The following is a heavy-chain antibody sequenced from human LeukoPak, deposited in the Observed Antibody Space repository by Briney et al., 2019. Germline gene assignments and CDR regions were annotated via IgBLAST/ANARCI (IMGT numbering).Heavy chain of an antibody. CDR3: AKTTSVVPAAMEYYYYYGMDV. CDR2: ISGSGGST. D-gene: IGHD2-2*01. J-gene: IGHJ6*02. V-gene: IGHV3-23*01. CDR1: GFTFSSYA. Sequence: PGGSLRLSCAASGFTFSSYAMSWVRQAPGKGLEWVSAISGSGGSTYYADSVKGRFTISRDNSKNTLYLQMNSLRAEDTAVYYCAKTTSVVPAAMEYYYYYGMDVWGQGTTVTVSS.